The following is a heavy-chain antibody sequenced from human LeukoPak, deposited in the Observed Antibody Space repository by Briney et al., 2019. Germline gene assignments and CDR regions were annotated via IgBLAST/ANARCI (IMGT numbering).Heavy chain of an antibody. Sequence: GGSLRLSCAASGVPFNHYSLNWVRQPPGKGLEWISYISASGRTTYYADSVKGRFTISRDHATLYLHMDALRSEDTALYYCASQSSSSSTRAPDFWGLGNLVTVSS. CDR1: GVPFNHYS. J-gene: IGHJ4*02. V-gene: IGHV3-48*01. CDR3: ASQSSSSSTRAPDF. D-gene: IGHD6-6*01. CDR2: ISASGRTT.